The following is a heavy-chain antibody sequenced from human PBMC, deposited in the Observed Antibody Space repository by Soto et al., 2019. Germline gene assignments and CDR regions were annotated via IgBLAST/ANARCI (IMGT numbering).Heavy chain of an antibody. D-gene: IGHD3-22*01. V-gene: IGHV1-18*01. Sequence: ASVKVSCKTSGSTFTSYGISWVRQAPGQGLEWMGWISAYNGNTNYAQKLQGRVTVTTDTSTSTAYMELRSLRSDDTAVYYCARGYYYDSSGYYPARDYWGQGTLVTVSS. J-gene: IGHJ4*02. CDR3: ARGYYYDSSGYYPARDY. CDR2: ISAYNGNT. CDR1: GSTFTSYG.